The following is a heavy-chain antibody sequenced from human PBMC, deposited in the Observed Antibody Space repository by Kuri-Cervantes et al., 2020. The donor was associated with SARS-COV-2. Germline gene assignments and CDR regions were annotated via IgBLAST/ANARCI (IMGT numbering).Heavy chain of an antibody. D-gene: IGHD6-13*01. CDR3: ARDEIAAAGTYYYYYGMDV. CDR1: GYTFTSYA. Sequence: ASVKVSCKASGYTFTSYAMHWVRQAPGQRLEWMGWINAGNGNTKYSQKFQGRVTITRDTSASTAYMELSSLRSEDTDVYYCARDEIAAAGTYYYYYGMDVWGQGTTVTVSS. CDR2: INAGNGNT. V-gene: IGHV1-3*01. J-gene: IGHJ6*02.